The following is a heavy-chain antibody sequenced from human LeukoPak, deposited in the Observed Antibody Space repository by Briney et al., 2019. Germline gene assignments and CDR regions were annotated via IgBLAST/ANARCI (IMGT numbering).Heavy chain of an antibody. D-gene: IGHD4-23*01. J-gene: IGHJ3*02. Sequence: SGTLPLTCSVSGGSISSYYWSWFRQPPGKGLEWIGYIYYSGSTHYHPSLRSRVTISVASSKTQFSLNLSPVTAADTAVYYCARDTRWNAFDIWGQGTMVTVSS. CDR3: ARDTRWNAFDI. CDR2: IYYSGST. CDR1: GGSISSYY. V-gene: IGHV4-59*01.